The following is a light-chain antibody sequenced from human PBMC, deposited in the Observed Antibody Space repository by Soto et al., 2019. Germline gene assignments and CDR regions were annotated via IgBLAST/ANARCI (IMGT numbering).Light chain of an antibody. CDR2: GAS. V-gene: IGKV3-15*01. CDR1: QSVNSN. J-gene: IGKJ4*01. CDR3: QQYNNWPPLT. Sequence: EIVMTQSPATLSVSPGERATLSCRASQSVNSNLAWYQQKPGQAPRLLIYGASTRATGIPARFSGSGSGTEFTLTISSLQSEDFAVYYCQQYNNWPPLTFGAGTKVEIK.